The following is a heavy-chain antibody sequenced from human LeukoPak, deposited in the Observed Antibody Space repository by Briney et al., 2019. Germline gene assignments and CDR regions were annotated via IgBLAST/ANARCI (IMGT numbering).Heavy chain of an antibody. J-gene: IGHJ6*04. V-gene: IGHV4-34*01. CDR3: ARGSYYGSGRKKSPNYYYYGMDV. D-gene: IGHD3-10*01. CDR2: INHSGST. Sequence: PSETLSLTCAVYGGPFGGYYWSWIRQPPGKGLEWIGEINHSGSTNYNPSLKSRVTISVDTSKNQFSLKLSSVTAADTAVYYRARGSYYGSGRKKSPNYYYYGMDVWGKGTTVTVSS. CDR1: GGPFGGYY.